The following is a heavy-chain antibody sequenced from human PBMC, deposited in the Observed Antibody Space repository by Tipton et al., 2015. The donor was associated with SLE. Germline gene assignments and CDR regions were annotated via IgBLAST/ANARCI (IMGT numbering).Heavy chain of an antibody. D-gene: IGHD2/OR15-2a*01. CDR3: ARQNTAVFDP. CDR1: GGSFSGYY. V-gene: IGHV4-34*01. CDR2: INHSGST. Sequence: GLVKPSETLSLTCAVYGGSFSGYYWSWIRQPPGKGLEWIGEINHSGSTNYNRSLKSRVTISVDTSKNQFSLKVTSVTAADTAVYFCARQNTAVFDPWGQGTLVTVSS. J-gene: IGHJ5*02.